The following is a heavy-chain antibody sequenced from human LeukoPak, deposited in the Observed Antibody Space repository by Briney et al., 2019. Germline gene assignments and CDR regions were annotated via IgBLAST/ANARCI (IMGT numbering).Heavy chain of an antibody. CDR1: GFSLSTSGMC. CDR2: IDWDDDK. D-gene: IGHD2-15*01. Sequence: SGPTLVNPTQTLTLTCTFSGFSLSTSGMCVSWIRQPPGKALEWLARIDWDDDKYYRTSLRTRLTISKDTSKNQVVLTMTNMDPVDTATYYCARTKVAATPLDALDIWGQGTMVTASS. V-gene: IGHV2-70*11. CDR3: ARTKVAATPLDALDI. J-gene: IGHJ3*02.